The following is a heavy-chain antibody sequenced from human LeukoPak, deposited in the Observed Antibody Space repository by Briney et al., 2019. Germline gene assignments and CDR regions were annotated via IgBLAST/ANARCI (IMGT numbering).Heavy chain of an antibody. D-gene: IGHD3-10*01. Sequence: GESLKISCEGSGYSFTSYWIGWVRQMPGKGLEWMGIIYPGDSDTRYSPSFQGQVTISADKSISTAYLQWSSLKASDTAMYYCARPSSYYYGSGSTSAFDIWGQGTMVTVSS. V-gene: IGHV5-51*01. J-gene: IGHJ3*02. CDR3: ARPSSYYYGSGSTSAFDI. CDR1: GYSFTSYW. CDR2: IYPGDSDT.